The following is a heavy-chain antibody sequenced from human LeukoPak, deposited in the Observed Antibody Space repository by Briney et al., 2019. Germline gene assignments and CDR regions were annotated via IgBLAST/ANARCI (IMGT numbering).Heavy chain of an antibody. V-gene: IGHV5-51*01. J-gene: IGHJ6*02. Sequence: GESLHLSCKGSASRFTTYWIGWVRQKPGRGLEWMGIIYPSDSDTRYNPSFQGQVTISVDKSITTAYLQWSSLRSSDTAIYYCARQTGYHYGMDVWGQGTTVTVSS. CDR1: ASRFTTYW. CDR3: ARQTGYHYGMDV. CDR2: IYPSDSDT.